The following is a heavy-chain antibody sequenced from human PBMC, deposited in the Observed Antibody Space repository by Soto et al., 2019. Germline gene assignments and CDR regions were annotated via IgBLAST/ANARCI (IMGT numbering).Heavy chain of an antibody. D-gene: IGHD5-12*01. J-gene: IGHJ5*01. CDR2: IYHSGST. CDR1: GGSISSTYW. V-gene: IGHV4-4*02. CDR3: ATSVDDSGWFVS. Sequence: QVQLQESGPGLVKPSGTLSLTCAVSGGSISSTYWWSWVRQPPGKGLEWIGEIYHSGSTIFNPSLKSRVTISVDKSKNHFSLKLSSVAAADTAVYYCATSVDDSGWFVSWGQGTLVPVSS.